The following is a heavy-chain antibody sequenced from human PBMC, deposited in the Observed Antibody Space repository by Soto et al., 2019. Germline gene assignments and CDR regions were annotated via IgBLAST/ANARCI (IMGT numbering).Heavy chain of an antibody. D-gene: IGHD3-16*01. Sequence: SVKVSCKDSGGLFSSFAISWVRQAPGQGLEWMGGIIPVFGTTNYAQKFQGRVTITADESTDTAYMELSSLTSDDTAMYYCARGGGPYVWFNEFWGQGTQVTVSS. CDR3: ARGGGPYVWFNEF. V-gene: IGHV1-69*13. J-gene: IGHJ4*02. CDR1: GGLFSSFA. CDR2: IIPVFGTT.